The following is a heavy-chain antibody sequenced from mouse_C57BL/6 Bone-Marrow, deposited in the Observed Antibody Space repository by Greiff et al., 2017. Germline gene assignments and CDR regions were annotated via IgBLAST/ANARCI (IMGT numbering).Heavy chain of an antibody. CDR3: ASEDEYDV. V-gene: IGHV1-55*01. J-gene: IGHJ1*03. CDR1: GYTFTSYW. CDR2: IYPGSGST. D-gene: IGHD5-2*01. Sequence: QVQLQQSGAELVKPGASVKMSCKASGYTFTSYWITWVKQRPGQGLEWIGDIYPGSGSTNYNEKFKSKATLTVDKSSSTAYMQLSSLTSEASAVYYCASEDEYDVWGTGTTVTVSS.